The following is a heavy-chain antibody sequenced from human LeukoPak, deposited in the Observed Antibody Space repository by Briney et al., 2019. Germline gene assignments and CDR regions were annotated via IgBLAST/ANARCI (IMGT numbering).Heavy chain of an antibody. CDR3: AKYLDCSGGSCYSQTAEYFQH. CDR1: GFTFSSYW. CDR2: INTDGSST. V-gene: IGHV3-74*01. J-gene: IGHJ1*01. D-gene: IGHD2-15*01. Sequence: GGSLRLSCAASGFTFSSYWMHWVRQAPGKGLVWVSRINTDGSSTSYADSVKGRFTISRDNAKNTLYLQMNSLRAEDTAVYYCAKYLDCSGGSCYSQTAEYFQHWGQGTLVTVSS.